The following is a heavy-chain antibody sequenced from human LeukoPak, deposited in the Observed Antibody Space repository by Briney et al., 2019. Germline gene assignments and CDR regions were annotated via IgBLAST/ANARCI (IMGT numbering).Heavy chain of an antibody. J-gene: IGHJ4*02. CDR1: GFTYSSYS. Sequence: GGSLRLSCAASGFTYSSYSMNWVRQAPGKGREWVSSISSSSSYIYYADSVKGRFTISRDNAKNSLYLQMNSLRAEDTAVYYCAIYILTGYYTDYWGQGTLVTVSS. CDR3: AIYILTGYYTDY. D-gene: IGHD3-9*01. CDR2: ISSSSSYI. V-gene: IGHV3-21*01.